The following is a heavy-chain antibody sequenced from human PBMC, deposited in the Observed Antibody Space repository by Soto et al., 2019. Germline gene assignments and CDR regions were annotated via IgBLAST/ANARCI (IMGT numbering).Heavy chain of an antibody. CDR2: INPNTGRT. V-gene: IGHV1-2*02. Sequence: QVQLAQSGAEVKKPGASVKVSCTASGYSFAGYYIHWVRQAPGEGLEWMGWINPNTGRTIYAQKFQGRVTKTRDTSITTAYIELGGMTSDDTAGYYWALYTPSVGPVRSFGYLGPGTLVTGSS. CDR1: GYSFAGYY. J-gene: IGHJ4*02. CDR3: ALYTPSVGPVRSFGY. D-gene: IGHD3-10*01.